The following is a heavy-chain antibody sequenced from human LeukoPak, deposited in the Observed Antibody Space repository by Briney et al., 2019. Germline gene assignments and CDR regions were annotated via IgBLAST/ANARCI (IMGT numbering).Heavy chain of an antibody. J-gene: IGHJ4*02. D-gene: IGHD3-10*01. CDR2: ISGSGAST. Sequence: GGSLRLSCAASGFTFSDSAMTWVRQASGRGLEWVSTISGSGASTYSAESVKGRFTISRDNSNNIVYLQMNGLRVEDTAVYFCAKNLVRGVGRYDFWGQGTRVTVSS. V-gene: IGHV3-23*01. CDR1: GFTFSDSA. CDR3: AKNLVRGVGRYDF.